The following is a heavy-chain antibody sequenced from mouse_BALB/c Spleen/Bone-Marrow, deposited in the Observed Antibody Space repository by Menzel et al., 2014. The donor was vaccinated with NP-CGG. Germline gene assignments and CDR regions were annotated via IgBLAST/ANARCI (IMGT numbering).Heavy chain of an antibody. CDR2: ISSGGSYT. J-gene: IGHJ2*01. Sequence: EVQLVESGGGLVKPGGSLKLSCAASGFTFRYYGMSWVRQSPEKRLEWVAAISSGGSYTYYPDTLTGRFTISRTNAKNTLYLEMSSLRSEDTAMYYCARDSSGYFDYWGQGTTLTVSS. CDR1: GFTFRYYG. CDR3: ARDSSGYFDY. D-gene: IGHD3-1*01. V-gene: IGHV5-9-4*01.